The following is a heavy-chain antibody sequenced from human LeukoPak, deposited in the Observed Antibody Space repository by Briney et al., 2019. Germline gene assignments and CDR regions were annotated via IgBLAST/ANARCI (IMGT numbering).Heavy chain of an antibody. D-gene: IGHD6-13*01. Sequence: GESLKISCKGSGYTFITYWIGWVRQMPGKGLEWMGIIYPGGSDPRYSPSFQGQVTISADTSISTAYLQWSSLKASDSAMYYCVRHGLGSSWFGFDYWGQGTLVTVSS. CDR1: GYTFITYW. J-gene: IGHJ4*02. CDR2: IYPGGSDP. CDR3: VRHGLGSSWFGFDY. V-gene: IGHV5-51*01.